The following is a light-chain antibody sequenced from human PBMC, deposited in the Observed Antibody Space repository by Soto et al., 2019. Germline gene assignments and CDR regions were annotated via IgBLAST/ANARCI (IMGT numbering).Light chain of an antibody. CDR1: QSVSSN. V-gene: IGKV3-15*01. CDR2: VAS. CDR3: QQYGSSPPYT. Sequence: EIVMTQSPATLSVSPGERATLSCRASQSVSSNLAWYQQKPGQVPTLLIYVASTRATGVPARFSGSGSGTEFTLTISSLQSEDFAVYYCQQYGSSPPYTFGQGTKLEIK. J-gene: IGKJ2*01.